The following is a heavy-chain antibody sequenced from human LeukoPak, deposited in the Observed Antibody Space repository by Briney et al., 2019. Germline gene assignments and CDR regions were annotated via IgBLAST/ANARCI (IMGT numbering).Heavy chain of an antibody. V-gene: IGHV3-49*04. CDR1: GFTFGDYS. Sequence: PGGSLRLSCTASGFTFGDYSLSWVRQAPEKGLEWVGFIRRKGYGGTTEYAPSVKGRFIISRDDSKSIAYLQMNSLKTEDTAVYYCTREHDFWSGPFDVWGKGTTVTVSS. J-gene: IGHJ6*04. CDR3: TREHDFWSGPFDV. D-gene: IGHD3-3*01. CDR2: IRRKGYGGTT.